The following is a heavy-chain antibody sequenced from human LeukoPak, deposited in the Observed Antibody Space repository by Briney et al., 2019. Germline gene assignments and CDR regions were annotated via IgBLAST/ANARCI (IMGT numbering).Heavy chain of an antibody. Sequence: GASLRLSCAASGCRFSSYWMTWVRQAPGKGLEWVANIKQDGTDKYYVESVRGRFTISRDNVERSVYLQMNRLTAEDTAVYYCVREWLFWGQGTLVTVSS. CDR3: VREWLF. CDR2: IKQDGTDK. D-gene: IGHD3-22*01. V-gene: IGHV3-7*01. J-gene: IGHJ4*02. CDR1: GCRFSSYW.